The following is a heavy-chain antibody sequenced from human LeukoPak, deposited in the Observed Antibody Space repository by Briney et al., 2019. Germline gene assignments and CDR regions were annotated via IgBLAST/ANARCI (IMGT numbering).Heavy chain of an antibody. V-gene: IGHV4-34*01. CDR2: INHSGST. CDR3: ARVPLAVAGTGLYYFDY. D-gene: IGHD6-19*01. CDR1: GGSFSGYY. J-gene: IGHJ4*02. Sequence: SETLSLTCAVYGGSFSGYYWSWIRQPPGKGLEWIGEINHSGSTNYNPSLKGRVTISVDTSKNQFSLKLSSVTAADTAVYYCARVPLAVAGTGLYYFDYWGQGTLVTVSS.